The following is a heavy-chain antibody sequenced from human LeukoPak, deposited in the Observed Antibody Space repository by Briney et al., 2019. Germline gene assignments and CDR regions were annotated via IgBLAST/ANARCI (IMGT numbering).Heavy chain of an antibody. Sequence: VQPGGSLRLSCTASGFTFGDHAMSWVRQAPGKGLEWVGFIRSKAYRGTTEYAASVKGRFTISRDDSKSIAYLQMNSLKTEDTAVYYCTRGPIQLWLYYGMDVWGQGTTVIVSS. D-gene: IGHD5-18*01. CDR3: TRGPIQLWLYYGMDV. J-gene: IGHJ6*02. CDR1: GFTFGDHA. V-gene: IGHV3-49*04. CDR2: IRSKAYRGTT.